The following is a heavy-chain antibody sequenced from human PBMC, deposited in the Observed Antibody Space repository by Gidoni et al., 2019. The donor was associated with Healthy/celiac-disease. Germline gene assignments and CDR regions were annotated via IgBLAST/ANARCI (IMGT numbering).Heavy chain of an antibody. V-gene: IGHV4-34*01. CDR2: INHSGST. CDR3: ARGGVSSTGGMDV. Sequence: QVQLQQWGAGLLKPSETLSLTCAVYGGSFSGYYWSWIRQPPGKGLEWIGEINHSGSTNYNPSLKSRVTISVDTSKNQFSLKLSSVTAADTAVYYCARGGVSSTGGMDVWGQGTTVTVSS. CDR1: GGSFSGYY. J-gene: IGHJ6*02. D-gene: IGHD2-2*01.